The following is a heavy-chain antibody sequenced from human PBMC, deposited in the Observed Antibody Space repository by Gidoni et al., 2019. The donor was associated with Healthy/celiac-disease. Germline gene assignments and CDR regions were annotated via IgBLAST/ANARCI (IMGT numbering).Heavy chain of an antibody. J-gene: IGHJ4*02. V-gene: IGHV4-61*02. CDR1: GGSISSGSYY. CDR3: ARNSGSYYWYFDY. D-gene: IGHD1-26*01. Sequence: QVQLQESGPGLVKPSQTLSLTCTVPGGSISSGSYYWSWIRQPAGKGLEWIGRIYTSGSTNYNPSLKSRVTISVDTSKNQFSLKLSSVTAADTAVYYCARNSGSYYWYFDYWGQGTLVTVSS. CDR2: IYTSGST.